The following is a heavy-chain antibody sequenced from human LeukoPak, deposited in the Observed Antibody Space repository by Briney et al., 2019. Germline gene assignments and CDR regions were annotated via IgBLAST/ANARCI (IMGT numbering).Heavy chain of an antibody. CDR2: IKQDGSEK. J-gene: IGHJ4*02. D-gene: IGHD6-19*01. CDR1: GFTFSNAW. V-gene: IGHV3-7*01. Sequence: GGSLRLSCAASGFTFSNAWMSWVRQAPGKGLEWVANIKQDGSEKYYVDSVKGRFTISRDNAKNSLYLQMNSLRAEDTAVYYCARVVGEWLVLDYWGQGTLVTVSS. CDR3: ARVVGEWLVLDY.